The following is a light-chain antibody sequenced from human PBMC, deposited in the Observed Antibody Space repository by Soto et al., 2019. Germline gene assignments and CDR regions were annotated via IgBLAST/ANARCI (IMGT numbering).Light chain of an antibody. CDR3: QQYGSSPRT. V-gene: IGKV3-20*01. CDR2: GAS. CDR1: QSVTGRY. Sequence: IVLTQSPGTLSLSPWERATLSCRASQSVTGRYLAWYQQRPGQAPSLLMHGASSRTTGIPERFSGSGSGTDFTLTISRVEPEDFAVYYCQQYGSSPRTFGQGTKVDIK. J-gene: IGKJ1*01.